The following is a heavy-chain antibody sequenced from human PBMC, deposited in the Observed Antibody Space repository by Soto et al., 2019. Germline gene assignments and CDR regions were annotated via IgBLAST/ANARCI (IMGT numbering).Heavy chain of an antibody. D-gene: IGHD5-12*01. J-gene: IGHJ4*02. V-gene: IGHV3-66*01. CDR2: IYSGGST. Sequence: GSLRLSCAASGFTVSSNYMSWVRQAPGKGLEWVSVIYSGGSTYYADSVKGRFTISRDNSKNTLYLQMNSLRAEDTAVYYCARDIGGGYDSQYYFDYWGQGTLVTVSS. CDR3: ARDIGGGYDSQYYFDY. CDR1: GFTVSSNY.